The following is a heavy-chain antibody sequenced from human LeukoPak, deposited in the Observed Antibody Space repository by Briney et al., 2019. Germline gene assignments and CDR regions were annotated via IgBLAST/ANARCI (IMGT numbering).Heavy chain of an antibody. J-gene: IGHJ3*02. CDR1: GFTFSSYW. CDR2: IKQDGSEK. D-gene: IGHD2-2*02. Sequence: PGGSLRLSCAASGFTFSSYWMSWVCQAPGKGLEWVANIKQDGSEKYYVDSVKGRFTISRDNAKNSLYLQMNSLRAEDTAVYYCARYKAISAFDIWGQGTMVTVSS. CDR3: ARYKAISAFDI. V-gene: IGHV3-7*01.